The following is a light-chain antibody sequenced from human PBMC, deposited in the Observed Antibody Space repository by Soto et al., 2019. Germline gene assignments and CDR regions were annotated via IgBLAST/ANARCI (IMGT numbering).Light chain of an antibody. CDR2: AAY. CDR3: QHYGNSPQT. J-gene: IGKJ1*01. CDR1: QSVTSTY. Sequence: EVVLTQSPDTLSLSPGDIATLSCRASQSVTSTYLAWYQQRPGQSPRLLIFAAYSRAAGVPDRFSGSGSGTDCTLTISRLEPGDFAVYYCQHYGNSPQTLGQGTKVDIK. V-gene: IGKV3-20*01.